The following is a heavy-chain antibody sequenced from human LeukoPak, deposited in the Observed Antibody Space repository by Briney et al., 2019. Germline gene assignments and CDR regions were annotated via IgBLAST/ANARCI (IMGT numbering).Heavy chain of an antibody. D-gene: IGHD1-26*01. CDR3: ARGGISGSYYDRGDY. J-gene: IGHJ4*02. CDR1: GYTFTSYY. CDR2: INPSGGST. Sequence: ASVKVSCKASGYTFTSYYMHWVRQAPGQGLEWVGIINPSGGSTSYAQKFQGRVTMTRDTSTSTVYMELSSLRSEDTAVYYCARGGISGSYYDRGDYWGQGTLVTVSS. V-gene: IGHV1-46*01.